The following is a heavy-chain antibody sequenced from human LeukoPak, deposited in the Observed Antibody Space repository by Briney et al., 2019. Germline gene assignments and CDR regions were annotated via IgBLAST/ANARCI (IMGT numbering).Heavy chain of an antibody. CDR2: ISYDGSNK. D-gene: IGHD6-19*01. V-gene: IGHV3-30*03. Sequence: PGGSLRLSCAASGFTFSSYGMHWVRQAPGKGLEWVAVISYDGSNKYYADSVKGRFTISRDNSKNTLYLQMNSLRAEDTAVYYCARDGAWQWLSIWGQGTMITVSS. CDR3: ARDGAWQWLSI. J-gene: IGHJ3*02. CDR1: GFTFSSYG.